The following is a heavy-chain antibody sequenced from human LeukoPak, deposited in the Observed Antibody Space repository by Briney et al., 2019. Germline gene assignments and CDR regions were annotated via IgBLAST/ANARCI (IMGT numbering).Heavy chain of an antibody. CDR1: GGSFSGYY. Sequence: LTCAVYGGSFSGYYWSWIRQPPGKGLEWVSYITNGGSTIHHADSVKGRFTISRDNAKKTLYLQMNSLRAEDTAVYYCARSIGLTGGGVDVWGQGTTVTVSS. D-gene: IGHD3-9*01. V-gene: IGHV3-11*01. J-gene: IGHJ6*02. CDR3: ARSIGLTGGGVDV. CDR2: ITNGGSTI.